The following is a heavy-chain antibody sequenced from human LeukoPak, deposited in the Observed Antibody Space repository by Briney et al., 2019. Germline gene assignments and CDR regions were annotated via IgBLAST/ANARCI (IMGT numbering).Heavy chain of an antibody. J-gene: IGHJ4*02. CDR1: GFTVSGNY. CDR3: AGDGYESNGHVDY. Sequence: PGGSLRLSCAVSGFTVSGNYMGWVRQAPGKGLQWVSVIYAGASGTTYYAGPVKGRFTISRDNSKNTVYLQMNSLRAEDTAVYYCAGDGYESNGHVDYWGQGTLVTVSS. CDR2: IYAGASGTT. V-gene: IGHV3-66*01. D-gene: IGHD3-22*01.